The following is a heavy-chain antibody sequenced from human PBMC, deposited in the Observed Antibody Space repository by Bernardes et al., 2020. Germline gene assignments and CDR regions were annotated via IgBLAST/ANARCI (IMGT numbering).Heavy chain of an antibody. D-gene: IGHD6-13*01. CDR3: ARVGGKYSSSYGY. V-gene: IGHV3-53*01. J-gene: IGHJ4*02. Sequence: GGSLRLSCAASGFTVSSNYMSWVRQAPGKGLEWVSVIYSGGSTYYADSVKGRFTISRDNSKNTLYLQMNSLRAEDTAVYYCARVGGKYSSSYGYWGQGTLVTVSS. CDR1: GFTVSSNY. CDR2: IYSGGST.